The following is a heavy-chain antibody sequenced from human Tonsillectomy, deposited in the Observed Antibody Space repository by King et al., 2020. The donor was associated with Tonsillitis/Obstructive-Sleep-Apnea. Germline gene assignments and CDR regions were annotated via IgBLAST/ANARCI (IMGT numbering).Heavy chain of an antibody. D-gene: IGHD5-18*01. CDR1: GFTFSTST. V-gene: IGHV3-21*01. CDR3: AREVESGEYREAFDY. Sequence: VQLVESGGGLVKPGGCLRLSCATSGFTFSTSTMNWVRQAPGKGLEWVSSMSSSGTYIYYADSVRGRFTISRDNAKNSLYLQLTSLRGEDTAVYYCAREVESGEYREAFDYWGQGTPVTVSS. CDR2: MSSSGTYI. J-gene: IGHJ4*02.